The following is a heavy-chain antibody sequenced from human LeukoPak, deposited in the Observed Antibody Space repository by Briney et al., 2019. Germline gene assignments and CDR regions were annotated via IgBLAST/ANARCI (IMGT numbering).Heavy chain of an antibody. V-gene: IGHV3-48*01. CDR2: ISSSSSTI. J-gene: IGHJ4*02. D-gene: IGHD1-26*01. CDR3: ARDSYSGSFDY. Sequence: PGRSLRLSCAASGFTFSSYSMNWVRQAPGKGLEWVSYISSSSSTIYYADSVKGRFTISRDNAKNSLYLQMNSLRAEDTAVYYCARDSYSGSFDYWGQGTLVTVSS. CDR1: GFTFSSYS.